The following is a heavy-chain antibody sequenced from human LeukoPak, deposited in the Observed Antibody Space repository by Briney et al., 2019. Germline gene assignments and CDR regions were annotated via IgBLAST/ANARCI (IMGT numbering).Heavy chain of an antibody. Sequence: SETLSLTCAVYGGSFSGYYWSWIRQPPGKGLEWIGEINHSGSTNYNPSLKSRVTISVDTSKNQFSLKLSSVTAADTAVYYCARGHYYDSSGSTLYFDYWGQGTLVTVSS. CDR1: GGSFSGYY. D-gene: IGHD3-22*01. V-gene: IGHV4-34*01. J-gene: IGHJ4*02. CDR2: INHSGST. CDR3: ARGHYYDSSGSTLYFDY.